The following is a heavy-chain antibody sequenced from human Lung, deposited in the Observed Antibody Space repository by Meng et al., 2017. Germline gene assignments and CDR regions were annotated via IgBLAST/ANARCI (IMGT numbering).Heavy chain of an antibody. CDR1: GGSISSSNW. CDR2: IYHSGGT. Sequence: QVRWDRWGQRLGRPSGTPSLSLGVSGGSISSSNWWRWVRQPPGKGLEWIGEIYHSGGTKYNPSLKSRVTISVDKSKNQFSLKLSSVTAADTAVYYCARGLGEAVVPRTMFDYWGQGTLVTVSS. D-gene: IGHD2-2*01. V-gene: IGHV4-4*02. J-gene: IGHJ4*02. CDR3: ARGLGEAVVPRTMFDY.